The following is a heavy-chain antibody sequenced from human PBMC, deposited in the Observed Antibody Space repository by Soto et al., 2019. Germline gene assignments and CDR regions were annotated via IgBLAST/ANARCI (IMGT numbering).Heavy chain of an antibody. Sequence: QIQLVQSGAEVKKPGASVKVSCKAYGYTFSSYHITWVRQAPGQGLEWMGWISAYNGNTNYAQNLQGRVTMTTDPSTSSAYMELRSLRSDDTAVYYCARDLPPVDYRGQGTLVTVSS. J-gene: IGHJ4*02. V-gene: IGHV1-18*01. CDR3: ARDLPPVDY. CDR2: ISAYNGNT. CDR1: GYTFSSYH.